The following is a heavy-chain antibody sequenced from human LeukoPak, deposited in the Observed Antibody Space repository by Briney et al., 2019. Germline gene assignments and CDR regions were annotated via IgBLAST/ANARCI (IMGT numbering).Heavy chain of an antibody. D-gene: IGHD4-17*01. J-gene: IGHJ4*02. Sequence: PSETLSLTCTVSGGFISSYYWSWIRQPPGKGLEWIGYIYYSGSTNYNPSLKSRVTISIDMSKNQSSLKLSSVTAADTAIYYYATPGPNYGDYAYDSWGQGTLVTVSS. CDR1: GGFISSYY. CDR3: ATPGPNYGDYAYDS. CDR2: IYYSGST. V-gene: IGHV4-59*01.